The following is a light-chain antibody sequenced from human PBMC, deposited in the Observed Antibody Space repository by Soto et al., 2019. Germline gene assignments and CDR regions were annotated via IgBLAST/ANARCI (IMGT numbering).Light chain of an antibody. CDR1: QSISTE. Sequence: EIVMTQSPATLSVSPGERATLSCRASQSISTELAWYPQKPGQPPRLLIYSASTRATGVPARFTGSGSGSAFTLTISVLQSEDFAVYYCQQGHNWPLTFVPGTMLEL. J-gene: IGKJ2*01. CDR2: SAS. CDR3: QQGHNWPLT. V-gene: IGKV3-15*01.